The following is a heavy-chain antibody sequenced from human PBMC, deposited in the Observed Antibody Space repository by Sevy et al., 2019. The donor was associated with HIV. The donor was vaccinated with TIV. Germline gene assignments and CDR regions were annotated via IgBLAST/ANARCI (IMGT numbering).Heavy chain of an antibody. CDR3: ARQWSSSADY. Sequence: GESLKISCKGSGYNITSYCIGWVRQMPGKGLEWMGIINPRDSDTRYILSFQGQVTISVDKSINTAYLQWSSLKASDTAMYYCARQWSSSADYWGQGTLVTVSS. CDR1: GYNITSYC. J-gene: IGHJ4*02. CDR2: INPRDSDT. V-gene: IGHV5-51*01. D-gene: IGHD6-6*01.